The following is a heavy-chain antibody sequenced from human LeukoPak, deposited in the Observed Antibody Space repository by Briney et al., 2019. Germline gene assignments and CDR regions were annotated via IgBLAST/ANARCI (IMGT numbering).Heavy chain of an antibody. Sequence: GASVKVSCKASGYTFTDYYMHWVQQAPGKGLEWMGRVDPEDGETIYAEKFQGRVTITADTSTDTANMELSSLRAEDTAVYYCAKGGPDYYDSRPFDYWGQGTLVTVSS. CDR3: AKGGPDYYDSRPFDY. V-gene: IGHV1-69-2*01. CDR2: VDPEDGET. CDR1: GYTFTDYY. D-gene: IGHD3-22*01. J-gene: IGHJ4*02.